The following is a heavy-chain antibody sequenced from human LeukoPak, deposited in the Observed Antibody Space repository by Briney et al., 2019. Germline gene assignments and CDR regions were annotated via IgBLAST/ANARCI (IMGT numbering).Heavy chain of an antibody. CDR2: IYHDGST. CDR1: GGSLSGYY. J-gene: IGHJ4*02. CDR3: ARGVSMGLNTYGFCNY. Sequence: ASETLSLTCAVYGGSLSGYYWNWIRQPPGKGLEWIGEIYHDGSTNYNPSLKSRVTIFVDTSNNELALKLTSVTAADTAVYYCARGVSMGLNTYGFCNYWGQGTPVTVSS. V-gene: IGHV4-34*01. D-gene: IGHD3-3*01.